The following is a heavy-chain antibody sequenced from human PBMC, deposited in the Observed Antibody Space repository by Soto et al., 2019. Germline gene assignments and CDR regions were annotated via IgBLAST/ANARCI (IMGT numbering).Heavy chain of an antibody. CDR3: ASTPHYCSSTSCYTPYYFDY. CDR1: GGSISSSSYY. D-gene: IGHD2-2*02. V-gene: IGHV4-39*01. Sequence: PSETLSLTCTVSGGSISSSSYYWGWIRQPPGKGLEWIGSIYYSGSTYYNPSLKSRVTISVDTSKNQFSLKLSSVTAADTAVYYCASTPHYCSSTSCYTPYYFDYWGQGTLVTVSS. J-gene: IGHJ4*02. CDR2: IYYSGST.